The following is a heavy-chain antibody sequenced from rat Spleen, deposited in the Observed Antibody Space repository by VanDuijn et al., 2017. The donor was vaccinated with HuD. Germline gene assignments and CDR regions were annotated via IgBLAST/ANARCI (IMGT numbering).Heavy chain of an antibody. Sequence: EVQLQESGPGLVKPSQSLSLTCSVPGYSLPSSYRWNWIRKFPGNKLEWMGYINSAGTTIYNPSIKSRISITSDASKNQFFLQVNSVTSEDTATYYCARSDGTHYYLPFIYWGQGTLVTVSS. D-gene: IGHD1-12*02. CDR2: INSAGTT. J-gene: IGHJ3*01. CDR3: ARSDGTHYYLPFIY. CDR1: GYSLPSSYR. V-gene: IGHV3-3*01.